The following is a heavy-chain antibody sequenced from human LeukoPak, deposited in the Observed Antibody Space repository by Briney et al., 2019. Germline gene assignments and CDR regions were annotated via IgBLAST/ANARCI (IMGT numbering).Heavy chain of an antibody. J-gene: IGHJ4*02. CDR3: ARVSY. CDR2: ISYDGSNK. CDR1: GFTFSSYA. V-gene: IGHV3-30-3*01. Sequence: GGSLRLSCAASGFTFSSYAMHWVRQAPGKGLEWVAVISYDGSNKYYADSVKGRFTISRDNSKNTLYLQMNSLRAEDTAVYYCARVSYWGQGTLVTVSS.